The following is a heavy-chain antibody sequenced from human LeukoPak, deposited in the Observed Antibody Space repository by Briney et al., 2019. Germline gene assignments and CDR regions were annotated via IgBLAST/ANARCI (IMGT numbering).Heavy chain of an antibody. CDR1: GGSISSSSYY. V-gene: IGHV4-39*01. Sequence: SETLSLTCTVSGGSISSSSYYWGWIRQPPGKGLEWIGSIYYSGSTYYNPSLKSRVTISVDTSKNQFSLKLSSVTAADTAVYYCARLVLAAAGTVDYWGQGTLVTVSS. J-gene: IGHJ4*02. CDR2: IYYSGST. CDR3: ARLVLAAAGTVDY. D-gene: IGHD6-13*01.